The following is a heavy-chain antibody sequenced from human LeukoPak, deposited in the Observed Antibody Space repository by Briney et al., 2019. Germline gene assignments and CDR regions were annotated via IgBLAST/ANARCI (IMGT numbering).Heavy chain of an antibody. D-gene: IGHD2-21*01. CDR2: FERKNGDT. CDR1: GFTLADLS. CDR3: ATGVYCATTTCPGYQHYYYFMDV. Sequence: ASVKVSCKVSGFTLADLSMHWVRQAPGKGLEWVGGFERKNGDTIYAQRFRGRVTLTEDTSTGTAYMELSSLSADDTAVYYCATGVYCATTTCPGYQHYYYFMDVWGKGTTVTVSS. V-gene: IGHV1-24*01. J-gene: IGHJ6*03.